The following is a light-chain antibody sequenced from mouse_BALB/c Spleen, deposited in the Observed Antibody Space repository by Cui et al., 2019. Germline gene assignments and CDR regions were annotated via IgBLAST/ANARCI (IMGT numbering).Light chain of an antibody. Sequence: DNVLTQSPAIMSASPGEKVTMTFSASSSVSYMHWYQQKSSTSPKLWIYDTSKLASGVPGRFSGSGSGNSYSLTISSMEAEDVATYYCFQGSGYPLTFGAGTKLELK. J-gene: IGKJ5*01. CDR2: DTS. CDR1: SSVSY. CDR3: FQGSGYPLT. V-gene: IGKV4-63*01.